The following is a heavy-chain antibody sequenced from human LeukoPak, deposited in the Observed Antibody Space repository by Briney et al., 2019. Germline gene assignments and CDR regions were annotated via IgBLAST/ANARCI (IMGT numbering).Heavy chain of an antibody. D-gene: IGHD2-15*01. CDR3: ARDIRGSCFDY. V-gene: IGHV4-38-2*02. Sequence: PSETLSLTCAVSGYSISSGYYWGWIRQPPGQGLAWIGSIYHSGSTYYNPSLKSRVTISVDTSKNQFSLKLSSVTAADTAVYYCARDIRGSCFDYWGQGTLVTVSS. J-gene: IGHJ4*02. CDR1: GYSISSGYY. CDR2: IYHSGST.